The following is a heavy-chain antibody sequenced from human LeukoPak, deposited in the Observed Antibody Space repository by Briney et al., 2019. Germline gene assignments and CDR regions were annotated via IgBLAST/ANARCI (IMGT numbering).Heavy chain of an antibody. CDR1: GYTLTELS. CDR2: FDPEDGET. CDR3: ATAIRGPVGYAVDY. D-gene: IGHD5-12*01. Sequence: GASVKVSCKVSGYTLTELSMHWVRQAPGKGLEWKGGFDPEDGETIYAQKFQGRVTMTEDTSTDTAYMELSSLRSEDTAVYYCATAIRGPVGYAVDYWGQGTLVTVSS. J-gene: IGHJ4*02. V-gene: IGHV1-24*01.